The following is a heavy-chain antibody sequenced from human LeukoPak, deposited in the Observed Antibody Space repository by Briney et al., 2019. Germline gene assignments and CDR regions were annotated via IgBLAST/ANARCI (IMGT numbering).Heavy chain of an antibody. D-gene: IGHD3-9*01. J-gene: IGHJ5*02. CDR2: SNPNSGGT. CDR3: ARGNYDILTGPGSNWFDP. CDR1: GYAFTGYY. V-gene: IGHV1-2*02. Sequence: ASVKVSCKASGYAFTGYYIHWVRQAPGQGLEWMGWSNPNSGGTNYAQKFQGRVTMTRDTSISTAYMELSRLRSDDMAVYYRARGNYDILTGPGSNWFDPWGQGTLVTVSS.